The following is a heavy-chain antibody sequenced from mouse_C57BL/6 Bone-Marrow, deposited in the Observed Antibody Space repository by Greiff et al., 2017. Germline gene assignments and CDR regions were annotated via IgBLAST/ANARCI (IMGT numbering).Heavy chain of an antibody. Sequence: QVQLQQSGAELVRPGSSVKLSCKASGYTFTSYWMDWVKQRPGQGLEWIGNIYPSDSETHYNQKFKDKATLTVDKSSSTAYMQLSSLTSEDSAVYYCARRDYGYEGFAYWGQGTLVTVSA. CDR1: GYTFTSYW. D-gene: IGHD2-2*01. J-gene: IGHJ3*01. V-gene: IGHV1-61*01. CDR2: IYPSDSET. CDR3: ARRDYGYEGFAY.